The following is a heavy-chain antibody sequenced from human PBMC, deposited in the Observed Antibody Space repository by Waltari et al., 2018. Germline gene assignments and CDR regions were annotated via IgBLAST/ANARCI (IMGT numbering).Heavy chain of an antibody. Sequence: QVQLVQSGAEVKKPGSSVKVSCKASGGTFSSYAISWVRQAPGQGLEWMGGIIPIFGTANYAQKFQGRVTITTDESTSTAYMELSSLRSEDTAVDYCARSGLGGYDYVWGSYRSGAFDIWGQGTMVTVSS. CDR1: GGTFSSYA. J-gene: IGHJ3*02. CDR2: IIPIFGTA. CDR3: ARSGLGGYDYVWGSYRSGAFDI. D-gene: IGHD3-16*02. V-gene: IGHV1-69*05.